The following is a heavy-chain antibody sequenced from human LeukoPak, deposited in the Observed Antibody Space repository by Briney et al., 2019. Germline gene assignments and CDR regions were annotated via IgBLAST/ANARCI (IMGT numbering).Heavy chain of an antibody. V-gene: IGHV4-59*07. D-gene: IGHD6-6*01. CDR3: ARLSEKLVSRYRYYYMDV. Sequence: SDTLSLTCTVSGASMNNYYCSWIRQPPGQALEGMGSIFYSGSTNYKPSLTSRVTISIDTSKNQCSLNLNSVTAPDTATSYCARLSEKLVSRYRYYYMDVWGKGTPVTVSS. J-gene: IGHJ6*03. CDR2: IFYSGST. CDR1: GASMNNYY.